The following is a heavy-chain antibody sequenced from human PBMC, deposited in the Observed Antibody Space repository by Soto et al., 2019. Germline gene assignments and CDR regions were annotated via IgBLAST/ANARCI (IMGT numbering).Heavy chain of an antibody. CDR1: GGSISSYY. Sequence: SETLSLTCTVSGGSISSYYWSWIRQPPGKGLEWIGYIYYSGSTNYNPSLKSRVTISVDKSKNQFSLKLSSVTAADTAVYYCARLAASGFYFDYWGQGTLVTVSS. V-gene: IGHV4-59*12. J-gene: IGHJ4*02. CDR2: IYYSGST. CDR3: ARLAASGFYFDY. D-gene: IGHD6-6*01.